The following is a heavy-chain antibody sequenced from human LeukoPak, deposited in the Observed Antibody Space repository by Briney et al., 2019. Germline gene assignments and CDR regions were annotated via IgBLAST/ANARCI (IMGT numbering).Heavy chain of an antibody. CDR3: ATSKGSRVGATMDY. V-gene: IGHV1-18*01. CDR2: ISAYNGNT. J-gene: IGHJ4*02. D-gene: IGHD1-26*01. Sequence: ASVKVSCKASGYTFTSYGISWVRQAPGQGLEWMGWISAYNGNTNYAQKLQGRVTMTTDTSTSTAYMELRSLRSDDTPVYYCATSKGSRVGATMDYWGQGTLVTVSS. CDR1: GYTFTSYG.